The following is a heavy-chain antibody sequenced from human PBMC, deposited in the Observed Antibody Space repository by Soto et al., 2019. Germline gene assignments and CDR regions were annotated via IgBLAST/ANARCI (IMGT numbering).Heavy chain of an antibody. CDR2: IWYDGSKA. V-gene: IGHV3-30*19. Sequence: GGSLRLSCAASGFTFSSYGMHWVRQAPGKGLEWVAVIWYDGSKAYYADSVKGRFTVSRDNSKNTIYLQANSLRAEDTAVYYCAREPYGDSQYFDHWGQGTPVTVSS. J-gene: IGHJ4*02. CDR3: AREPYGDSQYFDH. CDR1: GFTFSSYG. D-gene: IGHD2-21*02.